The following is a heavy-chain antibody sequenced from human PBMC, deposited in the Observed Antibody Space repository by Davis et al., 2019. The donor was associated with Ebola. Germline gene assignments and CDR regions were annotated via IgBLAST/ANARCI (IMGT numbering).Heavy chain of an antibody. Sequence: PGGSLRLSCAASGFTFSSYGMHWVRQAPGKGLEWVAFIRYDGSNKYYADSVKGRFTISRDNSKNTLYLQMNSLRAEDTAVYYCAKDSIAARGIPDYWGQGTLVTVSS. D-gene: IGHD6-6*01. J-gene: IGHJ4*02. CDR2: IRYDGSNK. CDR1: GFTFSSYG. V-gene: IGHV3-30*02. CDR3: AKDSIAARGIPDY.